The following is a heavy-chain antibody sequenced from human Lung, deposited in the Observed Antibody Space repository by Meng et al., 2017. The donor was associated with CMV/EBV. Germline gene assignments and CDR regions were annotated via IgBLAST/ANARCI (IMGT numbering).Heavy chain of an antibody. V-gene: IGHV3-7*01. CDR1: GFPFSGYW. J-gene: IGHJ6*02. CDR3: ASYLGLCNRGVCQPQYSGLTV. D-gene: IGHD2-8*02. CDR2: IGRDRSHQ. Sequence: PXAVSGFPFSGYWMNWFRQAPGKGLEWVAKIGRDRSHQYYLDSVKGRFTISSDNTRNSIHLQMNSLKAEDSAVYYCASYLGLCNRGVCQPQYSGLTVXGQGTTVTSP.